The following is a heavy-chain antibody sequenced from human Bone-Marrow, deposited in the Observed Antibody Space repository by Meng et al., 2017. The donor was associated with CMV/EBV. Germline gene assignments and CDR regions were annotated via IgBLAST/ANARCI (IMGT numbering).Heavy chain of an antibody. CDR1: GYTFTSYD. D-gene: IGHD1-26*01. Sequence: ASVKVSCKASGYTFTSYDINWVRQATGQGLEWMGWMNPNSGNTGYAQKFQGRVTMTRNTSISTAYMELSSLGSEDTAVYYCARGGATSLGSAFDIWGQGTMVTVSS. CDR3: ARGGATSLGSAFDI. J-gene: IGHJ3*02. CDR2: MNPNSGNT. V-gene: IGHV1-8*01.